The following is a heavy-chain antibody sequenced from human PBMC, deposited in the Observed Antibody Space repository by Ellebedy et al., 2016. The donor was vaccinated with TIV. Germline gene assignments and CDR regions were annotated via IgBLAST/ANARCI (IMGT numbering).Heavy chain of an antibody. CDR3: ARDIAARRLDY. J-gene: IGHJ4*02. V-gene: IGHV3-7*01. Sequence: GESVKISXAASGFTFSTYWMSWVRQVPGKGLEWVANIKQDGSGKYYVDSVKGRFTISRDNAKNSLSLQMNSLRAEDTAVYYCARDIAARRLDYWGQGALVTVSS. CDR2: IKQDGSGK. CDR1: GFTFSTYW. D-gene: IGHD6-6*01.